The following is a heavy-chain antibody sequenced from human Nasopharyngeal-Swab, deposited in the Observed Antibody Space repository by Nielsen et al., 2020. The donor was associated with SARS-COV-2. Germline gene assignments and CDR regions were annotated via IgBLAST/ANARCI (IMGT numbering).Heavy chain of an antibody. CDR1: GGSISSSSYY. D-gene: IGHD6-13*01. CDR2: IYYSGST. J-gene: IGHJ6*02. CDR3: ARDRSSSWYVRYYYYYGMDV. Sequence: SETLSPTCTVSGGSISSSSYYWSWIRQPPGRGLEWIGYIYYSGSTNYNPSLKSRVTISVDTSKNQFSLKLSSVTAADTAVYYCARDRSSSWYVRYYYYYGMDVWGQGTTVTVSS. V-gene: IGHV4-61*01.